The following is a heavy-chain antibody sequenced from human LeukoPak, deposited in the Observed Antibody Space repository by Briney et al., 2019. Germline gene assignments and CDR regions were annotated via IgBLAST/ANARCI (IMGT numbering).Heavy chain of an antibody. Sequence: GGSLRLSCAASGFTFSSYSMNWVRQAPGKGLEWVSSISSSSSYIFYADSVKGRFTISRDNAKNSLYLQMNSLRAEDTAVYYCAREHDYGRVYYYYYMDVWGKGTTVTISS. D-gene: IGHD4-17*01. V-gene: IGHV3-21*01. CDR1: GFTFSSYS. J-gene: IGHJ6*03. CDR3: AREHDYGRVYYYYYMDV. CDR2: ISSSSSYI.